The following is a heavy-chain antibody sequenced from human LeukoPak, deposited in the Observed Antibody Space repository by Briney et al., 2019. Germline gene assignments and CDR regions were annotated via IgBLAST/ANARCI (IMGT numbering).Heavy chain of an antibody. Sequence: GGSLKLSCAASGFTFSDSAIHWVRHASGKGLEWVGRIRSKPQSYATAYDESLKGRFTISRDDSKNTAYLQMSSLKIEDTAVYYCTRVGPSTVVDYWGQGTQVTVSS. D-gene: IGHD1-26*01. CDR2: IRSKPQSYAT. CDR1: GFTFSDSA. V-gene: IGHV3-73*01. J-gene: IGHJ4*02. CDR3: TRVGPSTVVDY.